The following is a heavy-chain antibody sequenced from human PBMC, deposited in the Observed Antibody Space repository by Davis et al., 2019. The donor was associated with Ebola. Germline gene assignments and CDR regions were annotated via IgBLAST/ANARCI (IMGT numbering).Heavy chain of an antibody. Sequence: GESLKISCAASGFTFSSYSMNWVRQAPGKGLEWVSSISSSSSYIYYADSVKGRFTISRDNAKNSLYLQMNSLRAEDTAVYYCARDLPYCSSTSCLYYYYYMDVWGKGTTVTVSS. CDR1: GFTFSSYS. J-gene: IGHJ6*03. CDR3: ARDLPYCSSTSCLYYYYYMDV. V-gene: IGHV3-21*04. D-gene: IGHD2-2*01. CDR2: ISSSSSYI.